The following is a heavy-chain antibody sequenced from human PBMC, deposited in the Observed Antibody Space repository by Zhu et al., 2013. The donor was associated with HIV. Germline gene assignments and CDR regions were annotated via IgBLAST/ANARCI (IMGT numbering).Heavy chain of an antibody. CDR2: ISTYSDDI. V-gene: IGHV1-18*04. Sequence: HVQLDQSGVEVKKPGASMKLSCQASGYSFPSHGLSWVRQAPGQGLEWLGWISTYSDDINYAQKFHGRLSMTTDISTSTFYMELTSLRSDDTAIYYCARDRVRGAPGVFDLVGPWHPGDCLF. D-gene: IGHD3-3*01. CDR1: GYSFPSHG. J-gene: IGHJ2*01. CDR3: ARDRVRGAPGVFDL.